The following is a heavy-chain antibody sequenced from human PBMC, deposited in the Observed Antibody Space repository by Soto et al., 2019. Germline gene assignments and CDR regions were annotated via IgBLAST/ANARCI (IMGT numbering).Heavy chain of an antibody. Sequence: WGSLRLSWAASGFTFDDYAMHWVLQAPGKGLEWVPGISGSGISTHYADSVKGRFTVSRDNSKNTLFLQMSSLRVEDTAVYYCARDRLRLGELSLIGYFDYWGQGTLVTVSS. CDR2: ISGSGIST. CDR1: GFTFDDYA. D-gene: IGHD3-16*02. J-gene: IGHJ4*02. CDR3: ARDRLRLGELSLIGYFDY. V-gene: IGHV3-23*01.